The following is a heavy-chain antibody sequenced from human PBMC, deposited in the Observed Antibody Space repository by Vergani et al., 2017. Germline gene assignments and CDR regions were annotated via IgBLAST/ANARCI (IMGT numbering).Heavy chain of an antibody. Sequence: QLQLQESGPGLVKPSATLSLTCSVSGASIRSSNYYWGWIRQPPGKGLEWIASIYYSGSTYYNPSLKSRVTISVDTSKNQFSLKLSSVTAADTAGYFFGRPPNVEWVGKLGWVHPWGQGILVTVSS. J-gene: IGHJ5*02. CDR2: IYYSGST. V-gene: IGHV4-39*01. CDR1: GASIRSSNYY. D-gene: IGHD3-3*01. CDR3: GRPPNVEWVGKLGWVHP.